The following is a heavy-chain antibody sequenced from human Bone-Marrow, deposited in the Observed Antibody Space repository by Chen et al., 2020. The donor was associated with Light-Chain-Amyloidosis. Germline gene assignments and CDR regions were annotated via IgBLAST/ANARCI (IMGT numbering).Heavy chain of an antibody. D-gene: IGHD3-22*01. V-gene: IGHV3-30-3*01. CDR3: ARGGYYYDSSGYQPPGFSWGYYYYYGMDV. CDR2: ISYDGSNK. J-gene: IGHJ6*02. Sequence: GFTFSSYALHCVRQAPGPRLEWVAVISYDGSNKYHAGSVKGRFTIARDNSKNTLYLQMNSLRAEDTAVYYCARGGYYYDSSGYQPPGFSWGYYYYYGMDVWGQGTTVTVSS. CDR1: GFTFSSYA.